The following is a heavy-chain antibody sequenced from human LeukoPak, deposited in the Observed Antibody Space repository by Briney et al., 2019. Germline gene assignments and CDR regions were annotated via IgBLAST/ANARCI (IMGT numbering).Heavy chain of an antibody. CDR2: IYYSGST. J-gene: IGHJ4*02. CDR3: ARISTGRARLYFDY. Sequence: PSETLSLTCTVSGGSISSSSYYWGWIRQPPGKGLEWIGSIYYSGSTYYNPSLKSRVTISVDTSKNQFSLKLSSVTAADTAVYYCARISTGRARLYFDYWGQGNLVTVSS. V-gene: IGHV4-39*07. D-gene: IGHD3-16*01. CDR1: GGSISSSSYY.